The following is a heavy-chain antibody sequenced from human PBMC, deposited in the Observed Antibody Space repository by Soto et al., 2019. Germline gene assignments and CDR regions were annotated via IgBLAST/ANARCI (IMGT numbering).Heavy chain of an antibody. Sequence: GGSLRLSCAASGFTFSSYAMSWVRQAPGKGLEWVSAISGSGGSTYYADSVKGRFTISRDNSKNTLYLQMNSLRAEDTAVYYCAKSNDPSGYDYWSVSPLRYWGQGTLVTVSS. CDR3: AKSNDPSGYDYWSVSPLRY. CDR1: GFTFSSYA. J-gene: IGHJ4*02. CDR2: ISGSGGST. V-gene: IGHV3-23*01. D-gene: IGHD5-12*01.